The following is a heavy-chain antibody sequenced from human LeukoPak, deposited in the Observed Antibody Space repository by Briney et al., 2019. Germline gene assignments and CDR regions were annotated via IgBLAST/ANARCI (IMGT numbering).Heavy chain of an antibody. Sequence: ASVKVSCKASGYTFTYYYMHWVRQAPGQGPEWMGWINPNSGGTDYAQNFQGRVTMTRHTSISTDYMELSRLRSDDTGVYYCARIGVYYDSSGFLDYWGEGTLVSVSS. V-gene: IGHV1-2*02. CDR1: GYTFTYYY. CDR2: INPNSGGT. J-gene: IGHJ4*02. CDR3: ARIGVYYDSSGFLDY. D-gene: IGHD3-22*01.